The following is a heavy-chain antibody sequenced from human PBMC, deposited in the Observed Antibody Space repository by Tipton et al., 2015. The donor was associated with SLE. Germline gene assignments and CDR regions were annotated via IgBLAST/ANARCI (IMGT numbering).Heavy chain of an antibody. J-gene: IGHJ4*02. CDR1: GFSFRSYA. CDR2: ISGGGGST. V-gene: IGHV3-23*01. Sequence: SLRLSCIASGFSFRSYAMSWVRRAPGKGLEWVSAISGGGGSTYYADSVKGRFTISSDNSKNTLFLQMTSLRAEDTAVYYCTRDIGGFGSYWGQGTLVTVSS. D-gene: IGHD3-10*01. CDR3: TRDIGGFGSY.